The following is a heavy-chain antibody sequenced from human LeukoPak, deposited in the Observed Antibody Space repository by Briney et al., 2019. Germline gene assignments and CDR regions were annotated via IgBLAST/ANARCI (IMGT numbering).Heavy chain of an antibody. CDR2: IRYDGSNK. J-gene: IGHJ4*02. V-gene: IGHV3-30*02. D-gene: IGHD4-11*01. Sequence: GGSLRLSCAASGFTFSSYGMHWVRQAPGKGLEWVAFIRYDGSNKYYADSAKGRFTISRDNSKNTLYLQMNSLRAEDTAVYYCAAGLVTPLVSGYWGQGTLVTVSS. CDR3: AAGLVTPLVSGY. CDR1: GFTFSSYG.